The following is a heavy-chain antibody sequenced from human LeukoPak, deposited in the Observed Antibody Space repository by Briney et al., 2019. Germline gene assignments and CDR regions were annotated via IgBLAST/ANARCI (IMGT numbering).Heavy chain of an antibody. Sequence: TSETLSLTCTVSGGSISSGCYYWSWIRQPAGKGLEWIGRIYTSGSTNYNPSLKSRVTISVDTSKNQFSLKLSSVTAADTAVYYCAREAYCGGDCYYATDYWGQGTLVTVSS. V-gene: IGHV4-61*02. CDR1: GGSISSGCYY. J-gene: IGHJ4*02. CDR3: AREAYCGGDCYYATDY. CDR2: IYTSGST. D-gene: IGHD2-21*02.